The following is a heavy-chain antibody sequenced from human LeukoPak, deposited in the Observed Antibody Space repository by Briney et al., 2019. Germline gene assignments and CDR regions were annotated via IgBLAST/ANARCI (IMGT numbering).Heavy chain of an antibody. CDR2: ISSGSSAI. V-gene: IGHV3-48*02. D-gene: IGHD3-10*01. CDR3: ARGDGWFGELSNFDY. CDR1: GFTFGSCA. Sequence: GGSLRLSCAASGFTFGSCAMNWVRQAPEKGLEWVSSISSGSSAIYYADSVRGRFTISRDNAKKSLYLQMNSLRDEDTAVYYCARGDGWFGELSNFDYWGQGTLVTVSS. J-gene: IGHJ4*02.